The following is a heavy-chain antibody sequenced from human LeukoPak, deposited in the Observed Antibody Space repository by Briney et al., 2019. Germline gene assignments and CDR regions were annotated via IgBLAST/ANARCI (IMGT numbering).Heavy chain of an antibody. CDR2: ISGSGGST. CDR1: GCTFSSYA. V-gene: IGHV3-23*01. J-gene: IGHJ5*02. CDR3: AKDSGYYDILTGYPGGDWFDP. D-gene: IGHD3-9*01. Sequence: PGGSLRLSCAVSGCTFSSYAMSWVRQAPGKGLEWVSAISGSGGSTYYADSVKGRFTISRDNSKNTLYLQMNSLRAEDTAVYYCAKDSGYYDILTGYPGGDWFDPWGQGTLVTVSS.